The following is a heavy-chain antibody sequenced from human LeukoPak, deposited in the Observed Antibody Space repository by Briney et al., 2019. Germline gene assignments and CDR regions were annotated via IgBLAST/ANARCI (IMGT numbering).Heavy chain of an antibody. D-gene: IGHD6-19*01. CDR3: ARDPRVSSGWQFDY. CDR2: TYYRSRWYN. V-gene: IGHV6-1*01. CDR1: GDSVSSKSAT. J-gene: IGHJ4*02. Sequence: SQTLSLTCAISGDSVSSKSATWNWIRQSPSRGLEWLGKTYYRSRWYNDSAVSVTSRITISPDTSKNQFSLQLNSVTPEDTAVYYCARDPRVSSGWQFDYWGQGTLVTVPS.